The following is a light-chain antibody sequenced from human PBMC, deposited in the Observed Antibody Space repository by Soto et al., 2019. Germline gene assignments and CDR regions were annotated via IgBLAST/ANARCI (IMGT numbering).Light chain of an antibody. CDR2: GAS. J-gene: IGKJ2*01. CDR1: QSVSSN. Sequence: EIVMTQSPATLSVSPGERATLSCRASQSVSSNLAWYQQKPGQAPRLIIYGASTRATGIPARFSGSGSGTEFTLTISSLLSEDFAVYYCQQYNNWPPYTFGQGTNLEIK. CDR3: QQYNNWPPYT. V-gene: IGKV3-15*01.